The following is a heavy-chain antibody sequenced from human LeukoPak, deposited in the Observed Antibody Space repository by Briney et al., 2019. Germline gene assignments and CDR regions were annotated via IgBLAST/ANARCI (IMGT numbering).Heavy chain of an antibody. CDR3: ARDRAYSYGYLSGYYYMDV. D-gene: IGHD5-18*01. J-gene: IGHJ6*03. CDR1: GFTVSSNY. V-gene: IGHV3-7*01. Sequence: GGSLRLSCAASGFTVSSNYMSWVRQAPGKGLEWVANIKQDGSEKYYVDSVKGRFTISRDNAKNSLYLQMNSLRAEDTAVYYCARDRAYSYGYLSGYYYMDVWGKGTTVTVSS. CDR2: IKQDGSEK.